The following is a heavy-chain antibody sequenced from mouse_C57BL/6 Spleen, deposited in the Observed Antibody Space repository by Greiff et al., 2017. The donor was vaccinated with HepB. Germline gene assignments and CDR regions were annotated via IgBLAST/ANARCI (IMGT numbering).Heavy chain of an antibody. CDR1: GYAFTNYL. V-gene: IGHV1-54*01. D-gene: IGHD2-4*01. CDR3: ERDDYDYAWFAY. Sequence: VQLQESGAELVRPGTSVKVSCKASGYAFTNYLIEWVKQRPGQGLEWIGVINPGSGGTNYNEKFKGKATLTADKSSSTAYMQLSSLTSEDSAVYFCERDDYDYAWFAYWGQGTLVTVSA. J-gene: IGHJ3*01. CDR2: INPGSGGT.